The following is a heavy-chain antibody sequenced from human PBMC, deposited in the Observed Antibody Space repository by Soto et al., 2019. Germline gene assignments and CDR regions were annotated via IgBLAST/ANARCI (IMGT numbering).Heavy chain of an antibody. J-gene: IGHJ5*02. Sequence: SSETLSLTSPVSGGYISSGGYYWSWIRQHPGKGLEWIGYIFYSGTTYYNPSLKSRVTISVDTSKNQFSLKLSSVTAADTAVYYCARSVDPWGQGTLVTVSS. V-gene: IGHV4-31*03. CDR1: GGYISSGGYY. CDR3: ARSVDP. CDR2: IFYSGTT.